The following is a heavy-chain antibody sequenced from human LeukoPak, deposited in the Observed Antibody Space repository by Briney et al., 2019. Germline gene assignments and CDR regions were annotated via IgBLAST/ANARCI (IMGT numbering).Heavy chain of an antibody. CDR2: ISGSGGST. CDR1: GFTFSSYA. J-gene: IGHJ3*02. CDR3: ASKNCSGGSCYAFDI. V-gene: IGHV3-23*01. Sequence: PGGSLRLSCAASGFTFSSYAMSWVRQAPGKGLEWVSAISGSGGSTYYADSVKGRFTISRDNSKNTLYLQMNSLRAEDTAVYYCASKNCSGGSCYAFDIWGQGTMVTVSS. D-gene: IGHD2-15*01.